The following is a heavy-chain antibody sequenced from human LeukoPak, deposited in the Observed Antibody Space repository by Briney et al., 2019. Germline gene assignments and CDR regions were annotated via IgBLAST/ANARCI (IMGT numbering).Heavy chain of an antibody. CDR2: ISYDGNNK. CDR1: GFTFSSFA. CDR3: TRGVPATISGWYFDL. D-gene: IGHD3-9*01. J-gene: IGHJ2*01. V-gene: IGHV3-30-3*01. Sequence: PGGSLRLSCAASGFTFSSFAMHWVRQAPGKGLEWVAVISYDGNNKYYADSVKGRFTISRDNSKNTLYLQMNSLRAEDTAVYYCTRGVPATISGWYFDLWGRGTLVTVSS.